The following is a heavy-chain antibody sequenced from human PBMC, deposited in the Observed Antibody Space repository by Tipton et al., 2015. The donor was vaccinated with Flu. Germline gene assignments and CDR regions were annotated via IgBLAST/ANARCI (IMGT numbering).Heavy chain of an antibody. CDR3: ARGIVVVPAAPDAFDI. J-gene: IGHJ3*02. Sequence: TLSLTCTVSGGSISSYYWSWIRQPPGKGLEWIGYIYYSGSTNYNPSLKSRVTISVDTSKNQFSLKLSSVTAADTAVYYCARGIVVVPAAPDAFDIWGQGTMVTVSS. CDR2: IYYSGST. CDR1: GGSISSYY. D-gene: IGHD2-2*01. V-gene: IGHV4-59*08.